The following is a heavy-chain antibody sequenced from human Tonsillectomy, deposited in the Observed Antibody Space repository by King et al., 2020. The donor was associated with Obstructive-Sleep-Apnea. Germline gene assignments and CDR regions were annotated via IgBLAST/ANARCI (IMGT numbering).Heavy chain of an antibody. J-gene: IGHJ6*02. D-gene: IGHD1-26*01. CDR1: GASISSYY. V-gene: IGHV4-4*07. Sequence: VQLQESGPGLVEPSETLSLTCTVSGASISSYYWSWLRQPAGKGLEWIGRIYTSGNTNYNPSLKSRVTMSVDTSKNQFSLKLNSVTAADTAVYYCARVGETTYYYYGMDVWGQGTTVTVSS. CDR3: ARVGETTYYYYGMDV. CDR2: IYTSGNT.